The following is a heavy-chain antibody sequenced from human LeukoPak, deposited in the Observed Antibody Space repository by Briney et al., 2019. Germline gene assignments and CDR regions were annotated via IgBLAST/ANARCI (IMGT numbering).Heavy chain of an antibody. D-gene: IGHD6-13*01. V-gene: IGHV6-1*01. J-gene: IGHJ4*02. CDR3: ARARWPELGESYFDY. CDR2: TYYRAKVYN. Sequence: SQTLSLTCAISGDSVSSNSAAWNWIRQSPSRGLEWLVRTYYRAKVYNDYGVSVKNRITMKADTSKEQFSLQLNSVTPEDTAVYYCARARWPELGESYFDYWGQGTLVTVSS. CDR1: GDSVSSNSAA.